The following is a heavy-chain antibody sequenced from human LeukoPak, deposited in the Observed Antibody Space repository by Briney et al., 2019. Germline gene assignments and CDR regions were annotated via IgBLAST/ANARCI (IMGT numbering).Heavy chain of an antibody. D-gene: IGHD1-1*01. V-gene: IGHV1-69*13. CDR2: IISIFGTA. Sequence: GASVKVSCKASGGTFSSYAISWVQQAPGQGLEWMGGIISIFGTANYAQKFQGRVTITADESTSTAYMELSSLRSEDTAVYYCARELDGPEGGYYFDYWGQGTLVTVSS. CDR1: GGTFSSYA. CDR3: ARELDGPEGGYYFDY. J-gene: IGHJ4*02.